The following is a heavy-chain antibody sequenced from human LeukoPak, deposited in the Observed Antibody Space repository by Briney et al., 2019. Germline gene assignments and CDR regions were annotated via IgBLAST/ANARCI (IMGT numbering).Heavy chain of an antibody. CDR1: GYTLTELS. CDR3: ATVPTDSGLVGYVRVYFQH. J-gene: IGHJ1*01. V-gene: IGHV1-24*01. Sequence: ASVKVSCKVSGYTLTELSMHWVRQAPGKGLEWMGGFDPEDGETIYAQKFQGRVTMTEDTSTDTAYMGLSSLRSEDTAVYYCATVPTDSGLVGYVRVYFQHWGQGTLVTVSS. D-gene: IGHD1-26*01. CDR2: FDPEDGET.